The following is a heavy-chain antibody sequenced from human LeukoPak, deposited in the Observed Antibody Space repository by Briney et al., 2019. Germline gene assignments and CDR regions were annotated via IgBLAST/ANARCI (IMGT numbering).Heavy chain of an antibody. J-gene: IGHJ1*01. CDR3: ARRRYYDSTGYFE. Sequence: SSETLSLTCAVSGDYISSSSYYWGWIRQSPGTGLEWIGDIYHSGRTYYNPSLKSRVAISIDTSKNQFSLRLRSMTAADTAVVYCARRRYYDSTGYFEWGRGTLVTVSS. CDR1: GDYISSSSYY. D-gene: IGHD3-22*01. V-gene: IGHV4-39*01. CDR2: IYHSGRT.